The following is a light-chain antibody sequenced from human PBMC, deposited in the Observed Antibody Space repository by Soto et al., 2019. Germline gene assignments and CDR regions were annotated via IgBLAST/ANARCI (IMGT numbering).Light chain of an antibody. CDR1: HSVSSSY. Sequence: EIVLTQSPGTLSLSPGERATLSCRASHSVSSSYLAWYQQKPVQAPRLLIYGASSRATGIPDRFSGSGSGTDFTLTISRLEPEDFAVYYCQQYGSSPPITFGQGTRLEMK. J-gene: IGKJ5*01. CDR2: GAS. V-gene: IGKV3-20*01. CDR3: QQYGSSPPIT.